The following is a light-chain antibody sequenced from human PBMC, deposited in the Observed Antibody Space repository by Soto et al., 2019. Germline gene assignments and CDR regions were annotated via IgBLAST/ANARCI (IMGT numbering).Light chain of an antibody. CDR2: DAI. CDR1: QSVSSY. V-gene: IGKV3-11*01. J-gene: IGKJ5*01. CDR3: QQRSNWPPIT. Sequence: EIVLTQSPATLSLSPGERATLSCRASQSVSSYLAWYQQKPGQAPRLLIYDAINRATGIPARFSGSGSGTDFTLTISSLEPEDFAVYYCQQRSNWPPITFGQGTRLEIK.